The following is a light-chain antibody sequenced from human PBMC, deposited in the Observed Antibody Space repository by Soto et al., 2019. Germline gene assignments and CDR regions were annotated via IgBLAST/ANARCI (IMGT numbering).Light chain of an antibody. CDR2: EVS. V-gene: IGLV2-8*01. CDR3: SSYAGRNTYV. CDR1: SSDVGGYNY. J-gene: IGLJ1*01. Sequence: QSVLTQPPSASGSPGQSVTISCTGTSSDVGGYNYVSWYQQHPGKAPRLMIYEVSKRPSGVPDRFSGSKSGSTASLTVSGLQAEDEADYYCSSYAGRNTYVFGTGTKVTVL.